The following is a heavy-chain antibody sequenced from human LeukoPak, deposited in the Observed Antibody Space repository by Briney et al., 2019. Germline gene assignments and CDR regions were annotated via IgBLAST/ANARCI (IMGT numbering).Heavy chain of an antibody. CDR2: INSDGSIT. J-gene: IGHJ4*02. CDR3: ARVNYLDY. V-gene: IGHV3-74*01. CDR1: GFTFSGHW. Sequence: QPGGSLRLSCAASGFTFSGHWMHWVRQAPGKGLVWVSRINSDGSITSYADSEKGRFTISRDNAKNTLNLQMNSLRAEDTAVYYCARVNYLDYWGQGTLVTVSS.